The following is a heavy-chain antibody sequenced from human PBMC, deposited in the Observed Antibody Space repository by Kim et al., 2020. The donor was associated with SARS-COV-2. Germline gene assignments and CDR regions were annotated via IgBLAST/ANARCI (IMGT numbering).Heavy chain of an antibody. V-gene: IGHV4-59*01. J-gene: IGHJ4*01. D-gene: IGHD2-2*01. Sequence: SETLSLTCTVSGGSISSNTCCWIRQRPRKGLEWIAFTSYSGSTNYNPSLKSRVPISVDTSKNKFSLKLNSVTAAATALSYCARARIGYCSSSSCSVHFD. CDR2: TSYSGST. CDR3: ARARIGYCSSSSCSVHFD. CDR1: GGSISSNT.